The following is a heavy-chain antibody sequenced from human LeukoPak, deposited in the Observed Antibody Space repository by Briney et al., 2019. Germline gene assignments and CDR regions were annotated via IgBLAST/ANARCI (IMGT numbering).Heavy chain of an antibody. CDR3: AKGDSSGYYLAQLFDY. Sequence: SETLSLTCTVSGGSISSYYWSWIRQPPGKGLEWIGYIYYSGSTNYNPSLKSRVTISVDTSKNQFSLKLSSVTAADTAVYYCAKGDSSGYYLAQLFDYWGQGTLVTVSS. V-gene: IGHV4-59*01. CDR2: IYYSGST. CDR1: GGSISSYY. J-gene: IGHJ4*02. D-gene: IGHD3-22*01.